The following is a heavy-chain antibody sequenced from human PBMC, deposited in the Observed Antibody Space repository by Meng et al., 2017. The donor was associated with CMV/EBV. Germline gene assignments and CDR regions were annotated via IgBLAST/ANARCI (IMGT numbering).Heavy chain of an antibody. V-gene: IGHV5-51*01. CDR3: ARPRSRGWYGVSFDY. J-gene: IGHJ4*02. Sequence: GGSLTLSCQVSRSSFTSYWIGWVRQLPGNGLEWMGIIYPGDSDTRYSPSFQGQVTISADKSISTAYLQWSSLQASDTAMYYCARPRSRGWYGVSFDYWGQGTLVTVSS. D-gene: IGHD6-19*01. CDR2: IYPGDSDT. CDR1: RSSFTSYW.